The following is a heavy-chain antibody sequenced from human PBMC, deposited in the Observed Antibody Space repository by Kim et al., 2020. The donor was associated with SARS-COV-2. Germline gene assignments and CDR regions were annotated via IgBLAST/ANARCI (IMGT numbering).Heavy chain of an antibody. CDR2: VTDNGGTT. J-gene: IGHJ4*02. D-gene: IGHD5-12*01. V-gene: IGHV3-23*01. Sequence: GGSLRLSCALSGFIFSNYAMSWVRQAPGKGLEWVSAVTDNGGTTYYADSVKGRFTISRDNSKNTLYLQMNSLRAEDTAVYYCAKDRQSVGTIYVECDYWGQGTLVTVSS. CDR1: GFIFSNYA. CDR3: AKDRQSVGTIYVECDY.